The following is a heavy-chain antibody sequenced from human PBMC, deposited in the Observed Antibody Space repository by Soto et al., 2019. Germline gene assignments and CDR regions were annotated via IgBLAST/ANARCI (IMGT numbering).Heavy chain of an antibody. CDR3: ASDSSRVATPTGYYPYGMDV. J-gene: IGHJ6*02. CDR2: IYYSGST. Sequence: SETLSLSCTVSGGSISSYYWSWIRQPPGKGLEWIGYIYYSGSTNYNPSLKSRVTISVDTSKNQFSLKLSSVTAADTAVYYCASDSSRVATPTGYYPYGMDVWGQGTTVTVSS. V-gene: IGHV4-59*01. D-gene: IGHD5-12*01. CDR1: GGSISSYY.